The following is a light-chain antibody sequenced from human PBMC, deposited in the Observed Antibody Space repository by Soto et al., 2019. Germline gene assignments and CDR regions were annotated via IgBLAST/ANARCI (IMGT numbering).Light chain of an antibody. J-gene: IGKJ1*01. Sequence: DIQMTQSPSTLSASVGDRVTITCRASQSISRWLAWYQQKPGKAPNLLIHDGFSLESGVPSRFSGSGSGTEFTLAITSLQPDDFATYYCQQYHTSWTFGQGTKVDI. CDR2: DGF. CDR3: QQYHTSWT. CDR1: QSISRW. V-gene: IGKV1-5*01.